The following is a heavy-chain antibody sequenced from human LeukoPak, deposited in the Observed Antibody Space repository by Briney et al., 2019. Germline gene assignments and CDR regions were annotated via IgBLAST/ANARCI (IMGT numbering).Heavy chain of an antibody. V-gene: IGHV3-30*02. J-gene: IGHJ3*02. D-gene: IGHD3-22*01. CDR3: AKDTRYDSSGYYYGAAFDI. CDR2: IWYDGSNK. CDR1: GFTFSSYG. Sequence: GGSLRLSCAASGFTFSSYGMHWVRQAPGKGLEWVAVIWYDGSNKYYADSVKGRFTISRDNSKNTLYLQMNSLRAEDTALYYCAKDTRYDSSGYYYGAAFDIWGQGTMVTVSS.